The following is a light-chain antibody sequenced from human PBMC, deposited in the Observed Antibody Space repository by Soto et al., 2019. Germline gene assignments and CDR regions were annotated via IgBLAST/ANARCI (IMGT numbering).Light chain of an antibody. Sequence: QSVLTQPASVSGSPGQSITISCTGTSSDVGGYNYVSWYQQHPGKAPKLVIFEVSNRPSGVSTRFSGSKSGNTASLTISGLQAKEEADYYCSSYTSSSTRVFVTGTKVTVL. V-gene: IGLV2-14*01. CDR2: EVS. CDR1: SSDVGGYNY. CDR3: SSYTSSSTRV. J-gene: IGLJ1*01.